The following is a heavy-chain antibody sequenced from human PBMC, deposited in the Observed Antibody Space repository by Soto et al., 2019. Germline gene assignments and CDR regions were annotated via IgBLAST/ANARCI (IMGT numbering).Heavy chain of an antibody. V-gene: IGHV3-7*02. CDR2: INQDRSEE. J-gene: IGHJ4*02. D-gene: IGHD6-19*01. CDR3: TNTGNTAVAGRY. Sequence: EVQLVESGGGLVQPGGSLRLSCAGSGFTFSNYWMSWVRQAPGKGLEWVANINQDRSEEYYVDSVKGRFTISRDNAKNSLYLQINNLRADDTAVYYCTNTGNTAVAGRYWGQGTLVTVSS. CDR1: GFTFSNYW.